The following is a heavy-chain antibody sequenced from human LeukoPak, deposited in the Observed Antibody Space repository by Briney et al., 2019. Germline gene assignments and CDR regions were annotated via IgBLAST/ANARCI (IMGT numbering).Heavy chain of an antibody. J-gene: IGHJ6*03. CDR3: ARGALPWWELYYYYMDV. Sequence: SETLSLTCTVSGGSISSSSYYWGWIRQPPGKGLEWIGSIYYSGSTYYNPSLKSRVTTSVDTSKNQFSLKLSSVTAADTAVYYCARGALPWWELYYYYMDVWGKGTTVTVSS. D-gene: IGHD1-26*01. V-gene: IGHV4-39*07. CDR1: GGSISSSSYY. CDR2: IYYSGST.